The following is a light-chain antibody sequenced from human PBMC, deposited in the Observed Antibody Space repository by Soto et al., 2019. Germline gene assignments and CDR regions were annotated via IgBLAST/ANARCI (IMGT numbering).Light chain of an antibody. V-gene: IGLV1-40*01. CDR3: QSYDSSLSGVV. CDR2: GNS. CDR1: SSNIGAGYN. J-gene: IGLJ1*01. Sequence: QSVLTQPPSVSGAPGQRVTISCTGSSSNIGAGYNVHWYQHLPGTAPKLLIYGNSNRPSGVPDRFSGSKSGTSASLAITGLQDEDEADYYCQSYDSSLSGVVFGTGTKVTVL.